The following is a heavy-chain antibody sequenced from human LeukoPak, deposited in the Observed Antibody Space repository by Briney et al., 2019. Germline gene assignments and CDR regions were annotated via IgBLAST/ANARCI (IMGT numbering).Heavy chain of an antibody. CDR1: GYTFTSYD. V-gene: IGHV1-8*03. CDR3: ASLQNYNNAFDT. CDR2: MNPNSGNT. J-gene: IGHJ3*02. D-gene: IGHD1-7*01. Sequence: GASVKVSCKASGYTFTSYDINWVRQATGQGLEWMGWMNPNSGNTGYAQKFQGRVTITRNTSISTAYMELSSLRSEDTAVYYCASLQNYNNAFDTRGQGKMVTVSS.